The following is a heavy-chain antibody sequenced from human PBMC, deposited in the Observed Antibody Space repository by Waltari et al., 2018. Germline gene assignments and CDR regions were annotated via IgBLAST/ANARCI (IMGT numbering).Heavy chain of an antibody. Sequence: QVQLQQWGAGLLKPSETLSLTCAVYGGSFSVYYWSWIRQRPGKGLEWIGEINHSGSTNYNPSLKSRVTISVDTSKNQFSLKLSSVTAADTAVYYCARGRRDYYYYYYMDVWGKGTTVTISS. CDR1: GGSFSVYY. V-gene: IGHV4-34*01. J-gene: IGHJ6*03. CDR3: ARGRRDYYYYYYMDV. CDR2: INHSGST.